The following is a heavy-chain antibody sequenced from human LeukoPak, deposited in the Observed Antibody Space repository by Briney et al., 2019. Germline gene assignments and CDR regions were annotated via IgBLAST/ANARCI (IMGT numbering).Heavy chain of an antibody. Sequence: PSETLSLTCAAYGGSFSGYYWSWIRQPPGKGLEWIGEINHSGSTNYNPSLKSRVTISVDTSKNQFSLKLSSVTAADTAVYYCARGRAAARLHWFDPWGQGTLVTVSS. CDR2: INHSGST. CDR3: ARGRAAARLHWFDP. J-gene: IGHJ5*02. CDR1: GGSFSGYY. V-gene: IGHV4-34*01. D-gene: IGHD6-6*01.